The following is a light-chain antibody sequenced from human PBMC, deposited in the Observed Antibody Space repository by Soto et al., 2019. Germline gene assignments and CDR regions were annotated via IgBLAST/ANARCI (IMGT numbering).Light chain of an antibody. CDR2: DAS. J-gene: IGKJ3*01. V-gene: IGKV1-5*01. Sequence: DIQMTQSPSTLSASVGDRVTITCRASQSISTWLAWYQQKPGKAPKVLIYDASSLESGVPSRFSGSGSGTEFTRTISSLQPYDFATYYCQQYKNYLTFGPGTKVDIK. CDR3: QQYKNYLT. CDR1: QSISTW.